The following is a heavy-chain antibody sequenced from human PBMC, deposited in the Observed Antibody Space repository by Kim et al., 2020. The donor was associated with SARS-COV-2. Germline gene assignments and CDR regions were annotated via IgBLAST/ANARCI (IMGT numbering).Heavy chain of an antibody. CDR1: GGSISSSSYY. J-gene: IGHJ4*02. CDR3: ARQPTLGYCSGGSCYDSSGWYGFVDY. CDR2: IYYSGST. V-gene: IGHV4-39*01. Sequence: SETLSLTCTVSGGSISSSSYYWGWIRQPPGKGLEWIGSIYYSGSTYYNPSLKSRVTISVDTSKNQFSLKLSSVTAADTAVYYCARQPTLGYCSGGSCYDSSGWYGFVDYWGQGTLVTVSS. D-gene: IGHD2-15*01.